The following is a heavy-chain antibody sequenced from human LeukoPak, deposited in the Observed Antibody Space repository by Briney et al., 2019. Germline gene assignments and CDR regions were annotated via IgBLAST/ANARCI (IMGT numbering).Heavy chain of an antibody. CDR3: ARHPPTVGNWFDP. CDR1: GASISSSSYY. V-gene: IGHV4-39*01. Sequence: SETLSLTCTVSGASISSSSYYWGWIRQPPGKGLEWIGSIYYSGSTYYNPSLKSRVTISVDTSKNQFSLKLSSVTAADTAVYYCARHPPTVGNWFDPWGQGTLVTVSS. CDR2: IYYSGST. D-gene: IGHD4-23*01. J-gene: IGHJ5*02.